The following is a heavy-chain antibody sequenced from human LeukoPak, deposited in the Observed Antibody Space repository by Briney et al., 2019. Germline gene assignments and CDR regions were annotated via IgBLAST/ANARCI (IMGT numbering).Heavy chain of an antibody. V-gene: IGHV4-59*12. CDR3: ARAQGRDGYNGILEY. Sequence: SETLSLTCTVSGGSISNYYWSWIRQPPGKGLEWIGYIYYSGSTNYNPSLESRVTISVDTSKNQFSLKLSSVTAADTAVFYCARAQGRDGYNGILEYWGQGALVTVSS. D-gene: IGHD5-24*01. CDR1: GGSISNYY. CDR2: IYYSGST. J-gene: IGHJ4*02.